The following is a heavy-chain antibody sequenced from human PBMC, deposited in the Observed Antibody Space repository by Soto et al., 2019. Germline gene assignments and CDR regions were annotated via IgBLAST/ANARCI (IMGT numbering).Heavy chain of an antibody. CDR1: GFTFSSYG. Sequence: QVPLVESGGGVVQPGRSLRLSCAASGFTFSSYGMHWVRQAPGPGLEWVAVISYDGSNKYYADSVKGRFTISRDNSKNTLYLQMNSLRAEDTAVYYCAKADSSGQADDWGQGTLVTVSS. CDR2: ISYDGSNK. D-gene: IGHD3-22*01. CDR3: AKADSSGQADD. J-gene: IGHJ4*02. V-gene: IGHV3-30*18.